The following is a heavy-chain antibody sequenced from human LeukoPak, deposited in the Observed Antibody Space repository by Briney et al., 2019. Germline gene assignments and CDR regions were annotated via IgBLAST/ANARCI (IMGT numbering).Heavy chain of an antibody. V-gene: IGHV1-2*02. D-gene: IGHD1-26*01. CDR1: GYTFTGYY. J-gene: IGHJ5*02. CDR2: INPNSGGT. CDR3: ARASGSYSRYWFDP. Sequence: ASVKVSCKASGYTFTGYYMHWVRQAPGQGLEWMGWINPNSGGTNYAQKFQGRVTMTRDTSISTAYMELSRLRSDDTAVYYCARASGSYSRYWFDPWGQGTLVTVSS.